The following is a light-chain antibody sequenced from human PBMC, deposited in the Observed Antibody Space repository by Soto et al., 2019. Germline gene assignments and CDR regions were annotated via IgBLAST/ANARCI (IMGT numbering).Light chain of an antibody. Sequence: ELVLTQSTCTLSLSPGERATLSWGASQSVNSRLAWYQHKPGQAPRLLISGASSRATGIPDRFSGSGSETDFTLTISRLEPEDFALYYCQHYNNWPPWTFGQGTKVDIK. CDR1: QSVNSR. CDR2: GAS. V-gene: IGKV3-20*01. CDR3: QHYNNWPPWT. J-gene: IGKJ1*01.